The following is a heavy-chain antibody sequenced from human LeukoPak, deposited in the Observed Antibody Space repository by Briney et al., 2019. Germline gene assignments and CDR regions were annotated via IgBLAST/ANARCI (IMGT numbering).Heavy chain of an antibody. CDR3: AKGSGNYLTYYFDY. CDR2: IRYDGINK. CDR1: GFTFSTYG. D-gene: IGHD1-26*01. J-gene: IGHJ4*02. V-gene: IGHV3-30*02. Sequence: PGGSLRLSCAASGFTFSTYGMHWVRQAPGKGLEWVTFIRYDGINKYYADSVKGRFTISRDNSKNTLYLQMNSLRAEDTAVYYCAKGSGNYLTYYFDYWGQGTLVTVSS.